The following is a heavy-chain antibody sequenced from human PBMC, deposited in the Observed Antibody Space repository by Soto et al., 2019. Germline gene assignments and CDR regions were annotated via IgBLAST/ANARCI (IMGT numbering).Heavy chain of an antibody. J-gene: IGHJ3*02. CDR3: ARDQVYSSSWYVGFDI. CDR1: GGSISSGGYY. D-gene: IGHD6-13*01. CDR2: IYYSGST. Sequence: SETLSLTCTVSGGSISSGGYYWSWIRQHPGKGLEWIGYIYYSGSTYYNPSLKSRVTISVDTSKNQFSLKLSSVTAADTAVYYCARDQVYSSSWYVGFDIWGQGTMVTVSS. V-gene: IGHV4-31*03.